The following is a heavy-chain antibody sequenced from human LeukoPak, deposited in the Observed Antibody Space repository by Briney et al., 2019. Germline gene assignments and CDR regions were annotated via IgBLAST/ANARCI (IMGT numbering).Heavy chain of an antibody. CDR3: AKALQHIVVVTASPFDY. D-gene: IGHD2-21*02. CDR2: ISGSGGST. V-gene: IGHV3-23*01. J-gene: IGHJ4*02. Sequence: GGSLRLSCAASGFTFSSYAMSWVRQAPGKGLEWVSAISGSGGSTYYADSVKGRFTNSRDNSKNTLYLQMNSLRAEDTAVYYCAKALQHIVVVTASPFDYWGQGTLVTVSS. CDR1: GFTFSSYA.